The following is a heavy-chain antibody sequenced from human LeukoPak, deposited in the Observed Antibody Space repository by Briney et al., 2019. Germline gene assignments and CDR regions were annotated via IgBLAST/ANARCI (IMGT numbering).Heavy chain of an antibody. CDR1: GYTFTSYD. Sequence: SVKVSCKASGYTFTSYDINWVRQATGQGLEWMGLMNPNSGNTGYAQKFQGRVTMTRNTSISTAYMELSSLRSEDTAVYYCASSVDGGHDAFDIWGQGTMVTVSS. D-gene: IGHD4-23*01. CDR2: MNPNSGNT. V-gene: IGHV1-8*01. CDR3: ASSVDGGHDAFDI. J-gene: IGHJ3*02.